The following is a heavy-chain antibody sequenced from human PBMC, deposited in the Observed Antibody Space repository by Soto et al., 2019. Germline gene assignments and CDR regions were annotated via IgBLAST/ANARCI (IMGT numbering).Heavy chain of an antibody. CDR2: IYYSGNT. J-gene: IGHJ6*02. CDR1: GDSISNYF. D-gene: IGHD1-1*01. Sequence: LSLTCTVSGDSISNYFSSWIRQPPGRGLEWIGYIYYSGNTNYNPSLKSRVTISVDMSKNQFSLRLTSVTAADTAVYYCATTDNHSYYYGLAVWGQGTTVTVSS. V-gene: IGHV4-59*03. CDR3: ATTDNHSYYYGLAV.